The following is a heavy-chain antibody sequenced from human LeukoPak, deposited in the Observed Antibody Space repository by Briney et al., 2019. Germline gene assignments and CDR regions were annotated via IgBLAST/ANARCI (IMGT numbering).Heavy chain of an antibody. CDR2: INLSGGST. CDR1: GYTFTSYY. CDR3: ARERCSSTSCIYYYGMDV. J-gene: IGHJ6*02. D-gene: IGHD2-2*01. V-gene: IGHV1-46*01. Sequence: ASVKVSCKASGYTFTSYYMHWVRQAPGQGLEWVGLINLSGGSTSYAQKFQGRVTMTRDTSTSTVYMELSSLRSEDTAVYYCARERCSSTSCIYYYGMDVWGQGTTVTVSS.